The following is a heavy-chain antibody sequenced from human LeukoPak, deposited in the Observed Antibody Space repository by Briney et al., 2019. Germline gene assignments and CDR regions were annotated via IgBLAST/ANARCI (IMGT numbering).Heavy chain of an antibody. CDR1: GGSISSSSYY. V-gene: IGHV4-39*01. CDR3: ARQGGITMVRGVFPFDY. J-gene: IGHJ4*02. CDR2: IYYSGST. Sequence: SETLSPTCTVSGGSISSSSYYWGWIRQPPGKGLEWIGSIYYSGSTYYNPSLKSRVTISVDTSKNQFSLKLSSVTAADTAVYYCARQGGITMVRGVFPFDYWGQGTLVTVSS. D-gene: IGHD3-10*01.